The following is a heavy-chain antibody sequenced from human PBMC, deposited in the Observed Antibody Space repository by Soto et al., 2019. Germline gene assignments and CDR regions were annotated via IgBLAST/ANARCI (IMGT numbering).Heavy chain of an antibody. CDR3: VATYGDYLDY. V-gene: IGHV5-51*01. CDR2: IYPDDSDS. CDR1: GYKFTTYW. D-gene: IGHD4-17*01. Sequence: PGESLKTSCKGSGYKFTTYWIGWVRQMPGKGLEWMAIIYPDDSDSRYSPSFQGQVTISADKSISTAYLQWSSLKASDTAIYYCVATYGDYLDYWGQGTLVTVS. J-gene: IGHJ4*02.